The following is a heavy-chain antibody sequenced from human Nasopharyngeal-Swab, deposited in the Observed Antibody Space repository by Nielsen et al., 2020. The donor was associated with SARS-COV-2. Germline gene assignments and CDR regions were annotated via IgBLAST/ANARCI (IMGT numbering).Heavy chain of an antibody. CDR3: ARDDSSNYDFWSGYYTSFDY. Sequence: ASVEGPCKASGYTFTSYGISWVRQAPGQGLEWMGWISAYNGNTNYAQKLQGRVTMTTDTSTSTAYMELRSLRSADTAVYYCARDDSSNYDFWSGYYTSFDYWGQGTLVTVSS. CDR1: GYTFTSYG. D-gene: IGHD3-3*01. J-gene: IGHJ4*02. CDR2: ISAYNGNT. V-gene: IGHV1-18*01.